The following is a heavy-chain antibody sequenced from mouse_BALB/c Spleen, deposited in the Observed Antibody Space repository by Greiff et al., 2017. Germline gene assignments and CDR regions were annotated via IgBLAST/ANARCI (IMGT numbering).Heavy chain of an antibody. Sequence: EVQRVESGGGLVQPGGSRKLSCAASGFTFSSFGMHWVRQAPEKGLEWVAYISSGSSTIYYADTVKGRFTISRDNPKNTLFLQMTSLRSEDTAMYYCARSGITTVVAHFDYWGQGTTLTVSS. D-gene: IGHD1-1*01. CDR2: ISSGSSTI. CDR3: ARSGITTVVAHFDY. V-gene: IGHV5-17*02. J-gene: IGHJ2*01. CDR1: GFTFSSFG.